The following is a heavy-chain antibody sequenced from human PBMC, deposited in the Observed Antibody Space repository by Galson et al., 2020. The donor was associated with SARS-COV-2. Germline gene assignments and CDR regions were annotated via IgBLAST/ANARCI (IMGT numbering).Heavy chain of an antibody. CDR1: GGTFGTYA. CDR2: IIPLFGLA. V-gene: IGHV1-69*13. D-gene: IGHD6-19*01. Sequence: SVQVSCKASGGTFGTYAVTWVRQAPGQGLEWMGWIIPLFGLADYAQRFQGRVTITADESSSTVYLDLGSLRYDDTAVYFCARSWGERGISVAGRGSGYFDLWGRGTLITVSS. J-gene: IGHJ2*01. CDR3: ARSWGERGISVAGRGSGYFDL.